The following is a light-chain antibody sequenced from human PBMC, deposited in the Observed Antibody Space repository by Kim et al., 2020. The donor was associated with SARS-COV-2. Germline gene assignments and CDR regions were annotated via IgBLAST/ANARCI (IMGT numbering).Light chain of an antibody. CDR3: QAWDTTTVV. CDR2: QDT. J-gene: IGLJ2*01. V-gene: IGLV3-1*01. CDR1: KLGDKY. Sequence: VSPGQTAYITCSGNKLGDKYASWYQQKPGQSPVLVIYQDTKRPSGIPERFSGSNSGNTATLTISGTQAKDEADYYCQAWDTTTVVFGGGTQLTVL.